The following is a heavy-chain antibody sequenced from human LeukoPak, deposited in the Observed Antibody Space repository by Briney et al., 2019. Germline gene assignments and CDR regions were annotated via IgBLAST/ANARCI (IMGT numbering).Heavy chain of an antibody. V-gene: IGHV4-39*01. D-gene: IGHD2-15*01. J-gene: IGHJ4*02. CDR1: GDSVSNDKSY. CDR2: IYYSGST. CDR3: ARLGWWDS. Sequence: SETLSLTCTVSGDSVSNDKSYWGWIRQPPGKGLEWIGSIYYSGSTYYNPSLNSRVTISVDTSKNQFSLKLSSVTAADTAVYYCARLGWWDSWGQGTLVTVSS.